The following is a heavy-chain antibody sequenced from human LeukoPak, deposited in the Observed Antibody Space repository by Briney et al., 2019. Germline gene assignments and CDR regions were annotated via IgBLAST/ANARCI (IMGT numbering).Heavy chain of an antibody. Sequence: SETLSLTCTVSGGSINSYYWSWIRQPPGEGLEYIGHIYYSGNTDYNPSLKSRVTISVDTSKNQFSLNLSSVTAADTAVYYCARDRGGYGSFEYWGQGTLVTVSS. CDR2: IYYSGNT. V-gene: IGHV4-59*13. J-gene: IGHJ4*02. D-gene: IGHD3-16*01. CDR3: ARDRGGYGSFEY. CDR1: GGSINSYY.